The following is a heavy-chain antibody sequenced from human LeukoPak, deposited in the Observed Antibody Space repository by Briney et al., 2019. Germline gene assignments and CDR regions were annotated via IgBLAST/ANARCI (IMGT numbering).Heavy chain of an antibody. CDR3: AKGLLTVVIRDWFDP. CDR1: GFSFSNYG. D-gene: IGHD4-23*01. CDR2: ISYDGSEK. Sequence: PGGSLRLSCVVSGFSFSNYGMHWVRQAPGKGLEWVAVISYDGSEKHYADSVKGRFTIARDNSKNTLYLQMNSLRVEDTAVYYCAKGLLTVVIRDWFDPWGQGTPVTVSS. V-gene: IGHV3-30*18. J-gene: IGHJ5*02.